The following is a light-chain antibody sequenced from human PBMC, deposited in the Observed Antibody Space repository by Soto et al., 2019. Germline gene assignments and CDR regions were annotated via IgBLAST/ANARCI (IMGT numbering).Light chain of an antibody. CDR3: MQRIEFPWT. CDR1: QSLLNSDDGNTY. CDR2: TPS. J-gene: IGKJ1*01. V-gene: IGKV2-40*01. Sequence: DIVMTQTPLSLPVTPGEPASISCRSSQSLLNSDDGNTYLDWYLQKPGQSPQLLIYTPSYRASGVPDRFSGRGSGSDFTLKISRVEAEDVGVYYCMQRIEFPWTFGQGTKVEIK.